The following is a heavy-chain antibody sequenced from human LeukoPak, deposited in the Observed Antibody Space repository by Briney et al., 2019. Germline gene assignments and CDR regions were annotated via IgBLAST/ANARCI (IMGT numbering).Heavy chain of an antibody. Sequence: SETLSLTCTVSGGSISRSYWNWIRQPPGKGLEWIGYIYHTGSTNYNPSLKSRVTISVDTSKNQFSLKLSSVTAADTAVYYCARSRSSGARPFDYWGQGTLVTVSS. V-gene: IGHV4-59*12. CDR3: ARSRSSGARPFDY. CDR1: GGSISRSY. D-gene: IGHD3-22*01. J-gene: IGHJ4*02. CDR2: IYHTGST.